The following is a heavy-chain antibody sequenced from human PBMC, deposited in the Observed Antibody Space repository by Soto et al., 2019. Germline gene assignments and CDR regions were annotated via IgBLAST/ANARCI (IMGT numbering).Heavy chain of an antibody. D-gene: IGHD3-16*01. J-gene: IGHJ6*02. CDR2: IKQDGSEK. CDR1: GFTFSSYW. V-gene: IGHV3-7*01. Sequence: PGGSLRLSCAASGFTFSSYWMSWVRQAPGKGLEWVANIKQDGSEKYYVDSVKGRFTISRDNAKNSLYLQMNSLRAEDTAVYYCAGLRNYYYCGMDVWGQGTTVTVSS. CDR3: AGLRNYYYCGMDV.